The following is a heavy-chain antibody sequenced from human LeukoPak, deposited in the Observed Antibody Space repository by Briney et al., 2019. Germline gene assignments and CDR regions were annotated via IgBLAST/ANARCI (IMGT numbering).Heavy chain of an antibody. CDR3: AAFPNCTNGVCFDY. CDR2: IVVGSGNT. V-gene: IGHV1-58*02. D-gene: IGHD2-8*01. J-gene: IGHJ4*02. CDR1: GFTLTSSA. Sequence: SVRVSCKASGFTLTSSAMQWVRQARGQRLEWIGWIVVGSGNTNYAQKFQERVTITRDMSTSTAYMELSSVRSEDTAVYYCAAFPNCTNGVCFDYWGQGTLVTVSS.